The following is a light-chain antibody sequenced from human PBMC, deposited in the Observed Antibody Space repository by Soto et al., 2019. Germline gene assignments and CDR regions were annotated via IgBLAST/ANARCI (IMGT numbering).Light chain of an antibody. Sequence: QLVLTQPASVSESPGQSITISCTGTSSNVGSYDLVSWYQQHPGKPPKLMIYEGSKRPSGVSDRFSGSKSGNSASLTISGLQAEDEADYFCSSYAGSSTLVFGGGTKLTVL. V-gene: IGLV2-23*01. J-gene: IGLJ3*02. CDR3: SSYAGSSTLV. CDR2: EGS. CDR1: SSNVGSYDL.